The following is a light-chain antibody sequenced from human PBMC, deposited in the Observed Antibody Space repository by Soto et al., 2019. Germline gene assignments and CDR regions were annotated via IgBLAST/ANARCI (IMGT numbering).Light chain of an antibody. V-gene: IGKV3-11*01. J-gene: IGKJ4*01. CDR1: QSVSSY. Sequence: EIVLTQSPATLSLSPGERATLSCGASQSVSSYLAWYQQNPGQAPRLLIYDASNRATGIPARFSGSGSGTDFTLTSSSLEPEDFAVYYCQQRSNWPPLLTFGGGTKVEIK. CDR2: DAS. CDR3: QQRSNWPPLLT.